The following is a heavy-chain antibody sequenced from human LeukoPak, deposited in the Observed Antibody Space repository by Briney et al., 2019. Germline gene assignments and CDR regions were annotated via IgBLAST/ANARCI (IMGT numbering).Heavy chain of an antibody. Sequence: GGSRRLSCTASGFAVDEHGMSWVRQVPGKGLEWVSGINWSGGSTGYADPLRGRFTISRDNAKNSLYLQMDSLRAEDTALYYCARAPITSPFYFDYWGQGTLVTVSS. D-gene: IGHD2-2*01. CDR2: INWSGGST. CDR1: GFAVDEHG. V-gene: IGHV3-20*04. J-gene: IGHJ4*02. CDR3: ARAPITSPFYFDY.